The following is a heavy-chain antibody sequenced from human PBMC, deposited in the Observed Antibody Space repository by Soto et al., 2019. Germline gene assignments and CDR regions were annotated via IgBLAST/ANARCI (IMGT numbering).Heavy chain of an antibody. D-gene: IGHD6-19*01. CDR1: GFTFSSYA. CDR3: AKDGQRSIAVAGTCFDP. Sequence: GGSLRLSCAASGFTFSSYAMSWVRQAPGKGLEWVSAISGSGGSTYYADSVKGRLTISRDNSKNTLYLQMNSLRAEDTAVYYCAKDGQRSIAVAGTCFDPWGQGTLVTVSS. J-gene: IGHJ5*02. V-gene: IGHV3-23*01. CDR2: ISGSGGST.